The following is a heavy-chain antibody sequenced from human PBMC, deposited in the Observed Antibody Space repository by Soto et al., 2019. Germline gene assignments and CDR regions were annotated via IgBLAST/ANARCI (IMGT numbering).Heavy chain of an antibody. D-gene: IGHD5-18*01. V-gene: IGHV7-4-1*01. Sequence: QVQLVQSGSELKKPGASVKVSCKASGYTFTSYAMNWVRQAPGQGLEWMGWINTNTGNPTYAQGFTGRRVFSLDTSVSTAYLQICSLKAEDTAVYYCARALLDFYDLAMAPPPGYYYYMDGWGRGITVTVSS. CDR2: INTNTGNP. CDR1: GYTFTSYA. CDR3: ARALLDFYDLAMAPPPGYYYYMDG. J-gene: IGHJ6*03.